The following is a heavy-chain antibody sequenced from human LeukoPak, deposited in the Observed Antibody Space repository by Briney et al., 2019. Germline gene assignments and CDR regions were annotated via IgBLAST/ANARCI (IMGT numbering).Heavy chain of an antibody. CDR2: ISWNSGNI. CDR3: ARWDTTVTTPLGLASYYYYGMDV. CDR1: GFTFDDYA. J-gene: IGHJ6*02. D-gene: IGHD4-17*01. Sequence: GRSLRLSCAASGFTFDDYAMHWVRQAPGKGLEWVSSISWNSGNIGYADSVKGRFTISRDNAKNSLYLQMNSLRAEDTAVYYCARWDTTVTTPLGLASYYYYGMDVWGQGTTVTVSS. V-gene: IGHV3-9*01.